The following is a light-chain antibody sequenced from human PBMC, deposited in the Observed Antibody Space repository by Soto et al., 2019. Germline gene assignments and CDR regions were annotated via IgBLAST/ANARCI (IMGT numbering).Light chain of an antibody. CDR1: QSISTW. V-gene: IGKV1-5*01. CDR3: QQYDNLWT. CDR2: DVS. Sequence: DIQMTQSPSTLSASVGDRVTITCRASQSISTWLAWYQQKPGKAPKLLIYDVSNLGSGVPSRFSGSGSGTEFTLTISSLQPDDFATYYCQQYDNLWTFGQGTNVEIK. J-gene: IGKJ1*01.